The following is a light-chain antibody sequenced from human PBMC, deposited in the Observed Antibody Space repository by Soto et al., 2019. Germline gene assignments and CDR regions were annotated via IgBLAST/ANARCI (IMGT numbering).Light chain of an antibody. J-gene: IGLJ3*02. V-gene: IGLV2-14*01. CDR2: EVT. CDR3: ISYRNNNTWA. Sequence: QSALTQPASVSGSPGQSITISCTGTSSDVGAYNYVSWYQQHPAKAPKVMIYEVTHRPSGVSNRFSGSKSDNTSSLTISGLQPDDAADYSCISYRNNNTWAFGGGTQLTVL. CDR1: SSDVGAYNY.